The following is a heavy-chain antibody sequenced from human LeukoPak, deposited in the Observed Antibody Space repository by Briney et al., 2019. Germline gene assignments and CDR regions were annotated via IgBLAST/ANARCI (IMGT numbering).Heavy chain of an antibody. D-gene: IGHD3-9*01. J-gene: IGHJ3*02. CDR2: ISYDGSNK. V-gene: IGHV3-30*03. Sequence: PGGSLRLSCAASGITFSSYGMHWVRQAPGKGLEWVAVISYDGSNKYYADSVEGRFSISRDNSKNTLWLQMNSLRDEDTAVYFCARPRGTTLTARAFDIWGLGTRVTVSS. CDR1: GITFSSYG. CDR3: ARPRGTTLTARAFDI.